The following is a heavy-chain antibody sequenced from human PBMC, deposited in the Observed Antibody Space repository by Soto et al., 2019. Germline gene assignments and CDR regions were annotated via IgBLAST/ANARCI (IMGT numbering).Heavy chain of an antibody. D-gene: IGHD1-26*01. Sequence: QVQLQESGPGLVRPSGTLSLTCAVSGASISSTTSGNWWSWVRQPPGKGLEWIGEIYHSGSTNCNPSLKSRVTMSVDKSKHQFSLKLSSVTAADTAVYYCARMVGATLVDFWGQGTLVTVSS. V-gene: IGHV4-4*02. CDR3: ARMVGATLVDF. J-gene: IGHJ4*02. CDR2: IYHSGST. CDR1: GASISSTTSGNW.